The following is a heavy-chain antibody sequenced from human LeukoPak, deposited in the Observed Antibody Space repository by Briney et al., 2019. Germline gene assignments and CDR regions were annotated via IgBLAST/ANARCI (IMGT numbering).Heavy chain of an antibody. J-gene: IGHJ4*02. V-gene: IGHV1-2*02. CDR3: ARATLGDYYDSSGYYFDY. CDR2: INPNSGGT. CDR1: GGTFSSYA. D-gene: IGHD3-22*01. Sequence: ASVKVSCKASGGTFSSYAIGWVRQAPGQGLEWMGWINPNSGGTNYAQKFQGRVTMTRDTSISTAYMELSRLRSDDTAVYYCARATLGDYYDSSGYYFDYWGQGTLVTVSS.